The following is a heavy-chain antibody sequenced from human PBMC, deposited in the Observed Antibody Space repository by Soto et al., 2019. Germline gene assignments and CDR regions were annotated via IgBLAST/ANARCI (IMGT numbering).Heavy chain of an antibody. V-gene: IGHV3-21*01. CDR2: ISSSSSYI. J-gene: IGHJ6*02. Sequence: GSLRLSCAASGFTFSSYSMNWVRQAPGKGLEWVSSISSSSSYIYYADSVRGRFTISRDNAKNSLYLQMNSLRAEDTAAYYCARVKTVAGTKGGYYYYYGMDVWGQGTTVTVSS. D-gene: IGHD6-19*01. CDR3: ARVKTVAGTKGGYYYYYGMDV. CDR1: GFTFSSYS.